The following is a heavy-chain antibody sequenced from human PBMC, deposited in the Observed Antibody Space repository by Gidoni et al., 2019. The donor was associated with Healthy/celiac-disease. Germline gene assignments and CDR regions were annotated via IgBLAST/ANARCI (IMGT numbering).Heavy chain of an antibody. CDR2: IYHSGST. V-gene: IGHV4-4*02. J-gene: IGHJ5*02. D-gene: IGHD5-18*01. Sequence: GKEISSIREIYHSGSTNYNPSLKSRVTISVDKSKNQFSLKLSSVTAADTAVYYCASSVVDTAMVRFDPWGQGTLVTVSS. CDR3: ASSVVDTAMVRFDP.